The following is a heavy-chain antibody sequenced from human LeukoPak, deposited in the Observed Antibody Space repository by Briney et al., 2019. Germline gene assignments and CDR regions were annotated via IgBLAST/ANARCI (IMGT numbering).Heavy chain of an antibody. CDR3: ARLHYEILTGHPAFDF. D-gene: IGHD3-9*01. CDR2: IKQDGSEK. CDR1: GFTFSSYW. V-gene: IGHV3-7*01. Sequence: QTGGSLRLSCAASGFTFSSYWMSWVRQAPGRGLEWVANIKQDGSEKYYVDSVKGRYTISRDNAKNSLFLQMNSLRAEDTAVYYCARLHYEILTGHPAFDFWGQGTLVTVSS. J-gene: IGHJ4*02.